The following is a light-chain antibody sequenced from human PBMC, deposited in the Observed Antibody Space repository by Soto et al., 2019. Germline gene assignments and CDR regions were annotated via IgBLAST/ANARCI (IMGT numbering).Light chain of an antibody. Sequence: LSPGERATLSCRASQIVDSSYLAWYQQKPGQAPRLLIYGVSSRATGIPDRFSGSGSGTDFTLTIRRLEPEDFAVYYCQRYWRSCRTFGQGSKLDIK. J-gene: IGKJ1*01. CDR3: QRYWRSCRT. CDR2: GVS. CDR1: QIVDSSY. V-gene: IGKV3-20*01.